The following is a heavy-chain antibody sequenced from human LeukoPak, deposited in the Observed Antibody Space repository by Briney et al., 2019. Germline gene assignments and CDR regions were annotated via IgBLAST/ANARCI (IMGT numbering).Heavy chain of an antibody. CDR2: IYYSGST. V-gene: IGHV4-30-4*01. D-gene: IGHD3-10*01. J-gene: IGHJ4*02. CDR1: GGSISSGDYY. Sequence: SETLSLTCTVSGGSISSGDYYWSWIRQPPGKGLEWIGNIYYSGSTYYNPSLKSRVTISVDTSKNQFSLKLSSVTAADTAVYYCAREWGRITMVRGAQPPSHFDYWGQGTLVTVSS. CDR3: AREWGRITMVRGAQPPSHFDY.